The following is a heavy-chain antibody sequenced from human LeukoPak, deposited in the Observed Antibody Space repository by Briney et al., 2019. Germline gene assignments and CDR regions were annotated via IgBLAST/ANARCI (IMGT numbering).Heavy chain of an antibody. V-gene: IGHV3-23*01. CDR1: GFTFSDYA. CDR3: AKGPNGDYVGAFDS. J-gene: IGHJ3*01. D-gene: IGHD4-17*01. CDR2: IGGGGGSI. Sequence: GGSLRLSCAASGFTFSDYAMIWVRQAPGKGLEWVSAIGGGGGSIHYAESVKGRFTISRDNSKNTLFLQMNSLRADDTAVYYCAKGPNGDYVGAFDSWGQGTMVSVSS.